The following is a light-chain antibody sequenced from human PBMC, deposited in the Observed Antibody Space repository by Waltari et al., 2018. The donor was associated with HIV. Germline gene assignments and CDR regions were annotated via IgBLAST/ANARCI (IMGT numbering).Light chain of an antibody. CDR2: DAS. CDR1: QSISSY. J-gene: IGKJ4*01. V-gene: IGKV3-11*01. CDR3: QHRSNWPLT. Sequence: ENVLTQSPATLSLSPGDRATLSCRDSQSISSYLAWYQQTPGQAPRLLIYDASNWATGIPARFSGSGSGTDFTLTISSLEPEDFAVYHCQHRSNWPLTFGGGTKVEIK.